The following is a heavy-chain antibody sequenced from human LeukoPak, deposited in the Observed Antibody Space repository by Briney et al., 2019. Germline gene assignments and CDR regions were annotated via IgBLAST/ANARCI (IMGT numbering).Heavy chain of an antibody. J-gene: IGHJ4*02. CDR2: IKSKTDGGTT. CDR1: GFTFRNAW. V-gene: IGHV3-15*01. D-gene: IGHD4-17*01. Sequence: PGGSLRLSCAASGFTFRNAWMSWVRQAPGKGREWVGRIKSKTDGGTTGYAAPVKGRFAISRDDSKSTLYLQMNSLKLEDTAVYFCGDLGDYRVGWGQGTLVTVSS. CDR3: GDLGDYRVG.